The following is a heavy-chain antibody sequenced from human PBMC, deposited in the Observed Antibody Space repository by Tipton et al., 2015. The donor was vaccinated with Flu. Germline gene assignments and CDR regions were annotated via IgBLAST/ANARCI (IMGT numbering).Heavy chain of an antibody. CDR2: VYSGAST. CDR1: GLGVSSSY. CDR3: ARTQGYCSGGNCLNYLDP. D-gene: IGHD2-15*01. Sequence: SLRLSCAASGLGVSSSYMSWVRQPPGKGLEWVSTVYSGASTFYADSVKGRFTVSRDTSKNTLYLQMSRLRVDDTAVYFCARTQGYCSGGNCLNYLDPWGQGTLVTVSS. J-gene: IGHJ5*02. V-gene: IGHV3-66*01.